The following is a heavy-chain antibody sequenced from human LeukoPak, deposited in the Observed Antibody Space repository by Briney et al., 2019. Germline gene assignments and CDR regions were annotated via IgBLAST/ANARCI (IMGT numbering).Heavy chain of an antibody. CDR3: AREGSVGYSSAFDI. V-gene: IGHV3-7*01. CDR1: GFTFSNYW. J-gene: IGHJ3*02. Sequence: PGGSLRLSCAASGFTFSNYWMSWVRQAPGKGLEWVANIKQDGSEKYYVDSVKGRFTISRDNAKNSLYLQMNSLRAEDTAVYYCAREGSVGYSSAFDIRGQGTMVTVSS. D-gene: IGHD5-18*01. CDR2: IKQDGSEK.